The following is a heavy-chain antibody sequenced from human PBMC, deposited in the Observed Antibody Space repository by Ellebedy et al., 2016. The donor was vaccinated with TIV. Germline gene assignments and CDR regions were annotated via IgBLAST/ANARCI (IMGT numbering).Heavy chain of an antibody. Sequence: PGGSLRLSCAASGFTFSNYDMSWVRQAPGKGLEWVSSITSSGGSTYYADSVKGRFTISRDNSKNTLYLQMNSLRAEDTAVYYCANLAERAEWGQGTLVTVSS. D-gene: IGHD1-1*01. CDR2: ITSSGGST. CDR1: GFTFSNYD. J-gene: IGHJ4*02. V-gene: IGHV3-23*01. CDR3: ANLAERAE.